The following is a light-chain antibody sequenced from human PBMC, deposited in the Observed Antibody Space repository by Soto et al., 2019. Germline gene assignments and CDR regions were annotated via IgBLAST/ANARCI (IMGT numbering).Light chain of an antibody. CDR2: GAS. CDR1: QGLKF. V-gene: IGKV1-12*01. Sequence: DIHMTQSPSSVSASVGHTFTITCRASQGLKFLAWYQQKPGKAPKLLIYGASSLQSGVPSRLSGSGYGTDLTLTISNMKPEDFETYYCQQANSFTISFGQGTRLEIK. J-gene: IGKJ5*01. CDR3: QQANSFTIS.